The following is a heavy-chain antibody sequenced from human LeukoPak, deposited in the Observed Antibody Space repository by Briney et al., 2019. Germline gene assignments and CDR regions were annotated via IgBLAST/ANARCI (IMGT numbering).Heavy chain of an antibody. CDR1: GYSFILYG. CDR2: ISTSTGDT. J-gene: IGHJ4*02. CDR3: ARGGYGGYYIDY. V-gene: IGHV1-18*01. D-gene: IGHD5-12*01. Sequence: ASVKVSCKTSGYSFILYGISWVRQAPGQGPEWMGWISTSTGDTKYTQKFQGRVTLTTDTSTSTAYMELSSLRSEDTAVYYCARGGYGGYYIDYWGQGTLVTVSS.